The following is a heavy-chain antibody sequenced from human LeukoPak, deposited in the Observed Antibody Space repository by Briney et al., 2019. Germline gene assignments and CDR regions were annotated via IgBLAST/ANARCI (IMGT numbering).Heavy chain of an antibody. CDR3: ARVPSIGRLPWGGFDY. Sequence: PSETLSLTCTVSGYSISSGYYWGWIRQPPGKGLEWIGSIYHSGSTYYNPSLKSRVTISVDTSKNQFSLKLSSVTAADTAVYYCARVPSIGRLPWGGFDYWGQGTLVTVSS. CDR1: GYSISSGYY. CDR2: IYHSGST. D-gene: IGHD3-16*01. J-gene: IGHJ4*02. V-gene: IGHV4-38-2*02.